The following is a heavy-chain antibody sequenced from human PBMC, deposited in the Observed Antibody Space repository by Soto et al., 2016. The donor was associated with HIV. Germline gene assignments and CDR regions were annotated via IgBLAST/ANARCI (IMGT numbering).Heavy chain of an antibody. Sequence: EVQLLESGGGLVQPGGSLRLSCAASGFTFSSYAMSWVRQAPGKGLEWVSAISGSGGSTYYADSVKGRFTISRDNSKNTLYLQMNSLRAEDTAVYYCAKDRIAVAGKTSNWFDPWGQGTLVTVSS. J-gene: IGHJ5*02. CDR3: AKDRIAVAGKTSNWFDP. CDR1: GFTFSSYA. D-gene: IGHD6-19*01. V-gene: IGHV3-23*01. CDR2: ISGSGGST.